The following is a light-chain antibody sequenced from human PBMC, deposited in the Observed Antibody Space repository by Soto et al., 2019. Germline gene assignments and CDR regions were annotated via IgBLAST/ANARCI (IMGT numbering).Light chain of an antibody. CDR3: QHRSNWPPVIT. V-gene: IGKV3D-20*02. CDR1: QCVSSSY. Sequence: EIVLTHSPCTLSLYTGERATLSFSSSQCVSSSYLAWYQQKPGQAPRLLIYDASDRATGVPARFSGSGSGTDFTLTISSLEPEDFAVYYCQHRSNWPPVITFGGGTKVDIK. J-gene: IGKJ4*01. CDR2: DAS.